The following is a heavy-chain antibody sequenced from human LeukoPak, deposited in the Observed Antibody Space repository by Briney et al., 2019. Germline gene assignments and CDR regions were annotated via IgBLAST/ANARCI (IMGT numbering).Heavy chain of an antibody. J-gene: IGHJ4*02. D-gene: IGHD5-12*01. CDR2: TYYRSKWYN. V-gene: IGHV6-1*01. CDR1: GDSVSSNSAA. CDR3: AREVAKIGGYDFDY. Sequence: SQTLSLTCAISGDSVSSNSAAWNWITQSPSRGLEWLGRTYYRSKWYNDYAVSVKSRIPIHPDTSKNQFSLHLNSVTPEDTGVYYCAREVAKIGGYDFDYWGQGTLVSVSS.